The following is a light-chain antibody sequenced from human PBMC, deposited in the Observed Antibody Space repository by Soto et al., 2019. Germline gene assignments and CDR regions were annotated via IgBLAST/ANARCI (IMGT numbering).Light chain of an antibody. CDR3: QQYGSSPWT. J-gene: IGKJ1*01. Sequence: ETMLTQSPCSLSLSLGDRATLSCRASQTVSNSYLAWYQQKPGQAPRLLIYGTSSRATGIPDRFSGSGSGTDFTLTINRLEPEDFVIYYCQQYGSSPWTFGQGTKV. V-gene: IGKV3-20*01. CDR1: QTVSNSY. CDR2: GTS.